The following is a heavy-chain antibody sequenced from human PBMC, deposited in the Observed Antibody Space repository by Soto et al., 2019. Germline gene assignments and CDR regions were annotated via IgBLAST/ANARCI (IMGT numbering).Heavy chain of an antibody. CDR1: GYTFTSYA. CDR2: INAGNGNT. V-gene: IGHV1-3*01. D-gene: IGHD1-26*01. J-gene: IGHJ4*02. Sequence: ASVKVSCKASGYTFTSYAMHWVRQAPGQRLEWMGWINAGNGNTKYSQKFQGRVTITRDTSASTAYVELSRIRSEDTAVYSWARGPGRATPNPCGYWRQRTLVTVSS. CDR3: ARGPGRATPNPCGY.